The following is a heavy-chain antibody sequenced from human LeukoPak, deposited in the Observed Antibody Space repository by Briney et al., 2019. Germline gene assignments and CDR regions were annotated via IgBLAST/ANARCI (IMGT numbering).Heavy chain of an antibody. J-gene: IGHJ6*03. Sequence: GGSLRLSCAASGFTFSSYAMHWVRQAPGKGLEWVSYISSSGSTIYYADSVKGRFTISRDNAKNSLYLQMNSLRAEDTAVYYCARDRQDYGDYDFYYYYYMDVWGKGTTVTISS. CDR1: GFTFSSYA. D-gene: IGHD4-17*01. CDR2: ISSSGSTI. V-gene: IGHV3-48*03. CDR3: ARDRQDYGDYDFYYYYYMDV.